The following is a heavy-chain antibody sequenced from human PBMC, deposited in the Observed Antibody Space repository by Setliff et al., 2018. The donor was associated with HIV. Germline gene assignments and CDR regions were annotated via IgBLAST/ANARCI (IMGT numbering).Heavy chain of an antibody. CDR2: ISAYNGNT. V-gene: IGHV1-18*01. CDR3: ARGDGMGPVVVTAMFDY. Sequence: ASVKVSCKASGYTFTSYGISWVRQAPGQGLEWMGWISAYNGNTNYAQKLQGRVTMTTDTSTSTAYMELRSLRSDDTAVYYCARGDGMGPVVVTAMFDYWGQGTLVTVPQ. CDR1: GYTFTSYG. D-gene: IGHD2-21*02. J-gene: IGHJ4*02.